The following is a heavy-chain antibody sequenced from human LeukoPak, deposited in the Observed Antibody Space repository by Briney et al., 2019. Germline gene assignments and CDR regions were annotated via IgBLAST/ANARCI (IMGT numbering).Heavy chain of an antibody. J-gene: IGHJ6*02. CDR1: GGSFSGYY. D-gene: IGHD5-12*01. CDR2: INHSGST. CDR3: ARGHSGYVSDYYYGMDV. Sequence: SETLSLTCAVYGGSFSGYYWSWIRQPPGKGLEWMGEINHSGSTNYNPSLKSRVTISVDTSKNQFSLKLSSVTAADTAVYYRARGHSGYVSDYYYGMDVWGQGTTVTVSS. V-gene: IGHV4-34*01.